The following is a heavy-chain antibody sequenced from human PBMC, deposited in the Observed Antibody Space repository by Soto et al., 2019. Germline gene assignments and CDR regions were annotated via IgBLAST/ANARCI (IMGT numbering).Heavy chain of an antibody. J-gene: IGHJ4*02. CDR2: IIPILDMP. Sequence: QVHLVHSGAAVKKPGSSVKVSCRASGDTLTSYTISWVRQAPEQGLEWMGWIIPILDMPIYAQKFQGRVTITAEKSTSTVYMELSSLRSDDTAVYYCARGIAAGTDYWGQGTLVTVSS. V-gene: IGHV1-69*02. CDR3: ARGIAAGTDY. D-gene: IGHD6-13*01. CDR1: GDTLTSYT.